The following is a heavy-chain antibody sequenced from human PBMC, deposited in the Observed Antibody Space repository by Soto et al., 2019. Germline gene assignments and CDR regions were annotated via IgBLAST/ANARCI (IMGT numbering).Heavy chain of an antibody. CDR3: ARLGPDYDILTGYYHNYYGMDV. CDR1: GFTFSSYS. V-gene: IGHV3-21*01. D-gene: IGHD3-9*01. J-gene: IGHJ6*02. Sequence: EVQLVESGGGLVKPGGSLRLSCAASGFTFSSYSMNWVRQAPGKGLEWVSSISSSSSYIYYADSVKGRFTISRDNAKNSLYLQMNSLRAEDTAVYYCARLGPDYDILTGYYHNYYGMDVWGQGTTVTVSS. CDR2: ISSSSSYI.